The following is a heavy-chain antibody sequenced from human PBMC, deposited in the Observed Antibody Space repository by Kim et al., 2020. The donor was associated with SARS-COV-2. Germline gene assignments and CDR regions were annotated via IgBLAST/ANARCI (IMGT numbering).Heavy chain of an antibody. CDR2: ISGSGGST. V-gene: IGHV3-23*01. Sequence: GGSLRLSCAASGFTFSSYAMSWVRQAPGKGLEWVSAISGSGGSTYYADSVKGRFTISRDNSKNTLYLQMNSLRAEDTAVYYCAKGRSGSYYKLKFDYWGQGTLVTVSS. D-gene: IGHD3-10*01. CDR1: GFTFSSYA. CDR3: AKGRSGSYYKLKFDY. J-gene: IGHJ4*02.